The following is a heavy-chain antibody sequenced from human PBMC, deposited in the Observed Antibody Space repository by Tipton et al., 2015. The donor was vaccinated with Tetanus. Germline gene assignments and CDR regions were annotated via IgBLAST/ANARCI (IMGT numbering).Heavy chain of an antibody. CDR1: GGPFRGYY. D-gene: IGHD2-2*01. V-gene: IGHV4-39*01. CDR3: TRHVVEAVPRWFAP. Sequence: TLSLTCAVSGGPFRGYYWGWIRQPPGEGLEWIASVYYDGSAYTNPSLKSRIAISIDTSGSQFSLKVHSVTAADTAFYYCTRHVVEAVPRWFAPWGQGTLVTVSS. J-gene: IGHJ5*02. CDR2: VYYDGSA.